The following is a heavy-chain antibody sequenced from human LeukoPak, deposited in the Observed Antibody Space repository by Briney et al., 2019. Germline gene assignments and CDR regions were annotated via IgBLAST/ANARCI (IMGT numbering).Heavy chain of an antibody. J-gene: IGHJ3*02. CDR1: GFTVSSSY. Sequence: PGGSLRLSCAASGFTVSSSYMSWVRQAPGKGLEGVSVIHSAGSTYYADSVKGRFTISRDNSKNTLYVQMNSLRAEATAVYYCARMSPMNAFEIWGQGTMVTVSS. V-gene: IGHV3-53*01. CDR3: ARMSPMNAFEI. CDR2: IHSAGST.